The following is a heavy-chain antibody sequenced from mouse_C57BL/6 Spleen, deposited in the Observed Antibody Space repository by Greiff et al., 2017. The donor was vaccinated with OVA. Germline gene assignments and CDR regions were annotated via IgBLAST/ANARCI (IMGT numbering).Heavy chain of an antibody. CDR3: ARSRASSGFDY. CDR2: INPGSGGT. J-gene: IGHJ2*01. Sequence: VQLKQSGAELVRPGTSVKVSCKASGYAFTNYLIEWVKQRPGQGLEWIGVINPGSGGTNYNEKFKGKATLTADKSSSTAYMQLSSLTSEDSAVYFCARSRASSGFDYWGQGTTLTVSS. V-gene: IGHV1-54*01. CDR1: GYAFTNYL. D-gene: IGHD3-2*02.